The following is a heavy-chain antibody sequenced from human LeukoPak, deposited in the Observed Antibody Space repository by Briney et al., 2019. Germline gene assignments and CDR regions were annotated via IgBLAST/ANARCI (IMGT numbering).Heavy chain of an antibody. CDR3: ARGFRSNRARIDY. Sequence: SETLSLTCAVYGGSFSGYYWGWIRQPPRKGPGWIGEINHSGSTNYNPSLKSRVTISVDTSKNQFSLKLSSVTAADTAVYYCARGFRSNRARIDYWGQGTLVTVSS. V-gene: IGHV4-34*01. CDR2: INHSGST. J-gene: IGHJ4*02. D-gene: IGHD1-14*01. CDR1: GGSFSGYY.